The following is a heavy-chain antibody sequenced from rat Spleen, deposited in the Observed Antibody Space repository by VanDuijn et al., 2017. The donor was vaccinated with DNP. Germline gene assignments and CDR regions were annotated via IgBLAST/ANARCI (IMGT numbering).Heavy chain of an antibody. CDR2: INPDGGTT. Sequence: EVQLVETGGGLVQPGRSLKLSCVASGFTFSSYWMYWIRQAPGKGLEWVSSINPDGGTTYYPDSVKGRFIISRDNAKSTQYLQMDSLRSEDTAAYYCVSRPPPTRGPFDYWGQGTLVTVSS. D-gene: IGHD1-4*01. CDR1: GFTFSSYW. CDR3: VSRPPPTRGPFDY. V-gene: IGHV5-58*01. J-gene: IGHJ3*01.